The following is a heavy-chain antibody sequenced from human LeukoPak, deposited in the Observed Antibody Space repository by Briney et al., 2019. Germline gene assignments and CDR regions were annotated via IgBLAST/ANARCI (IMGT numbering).Heavy chain of an antibody. Sequence: PVGSQSVSCSASGFIFSNYWMSWVRPAPGKGLEWVAHINQDGREKYYVDSVKGRITISRDNAKNSLSLQMNSLRAEDTALYYCARDKSYGDSEDYWGQGALVTASS. CDR2: INQDGREK. CDR1: GFIFSNYW. CDR3: ARDKSYGDSEDY. D-gene: IGHD4-17*01. J-gene: IGHJ4*02. V-gene: IGHV3-7*05.